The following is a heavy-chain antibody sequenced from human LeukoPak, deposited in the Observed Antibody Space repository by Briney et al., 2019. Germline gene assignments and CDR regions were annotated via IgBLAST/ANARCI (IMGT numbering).Heavy chain of an antibody. CDR1: GYSISSSSYY. D-gene: IGHD3-22*01. Sequence: PSETLSLTCTVSGYSISSSSYYWGWIRQPPGKGLEWIGYIYYSGSTNYNPSLKSRVTISVDTSKNQFSLKLSSVTAADTAVYYCARESPSALYYYDSSGYLDYWGQGTLVTVSS. CDR2: IYYSGST. V-gene: IGHV4-61*01. J-gene: IGHJ4*02. CDR3: ARESPSALYYYDSSGYLDY.